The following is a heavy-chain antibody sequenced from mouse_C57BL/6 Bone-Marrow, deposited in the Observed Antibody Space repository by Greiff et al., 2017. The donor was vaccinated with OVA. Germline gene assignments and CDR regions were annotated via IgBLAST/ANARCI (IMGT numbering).Heavy chain of an antibody. V-gene: IGHV1-50*01. Sequence: QVQLQQPGAELVKPGASVKLSCKASGYTFTSYWMQWVKQRPGQGLEWIGEIDPSDSYTNYNQKFKGKATLTVDTSSSTAYMQLSNLTSEDSAAYYCARITTVPYWGQGTTLTVSS. CDR2: IDPSDSYT. J-gene: IGHJ2*01. D-gene: IGHD1-1*01. CDR1: GYTFTSYW. CDR3: ARITTVPY.